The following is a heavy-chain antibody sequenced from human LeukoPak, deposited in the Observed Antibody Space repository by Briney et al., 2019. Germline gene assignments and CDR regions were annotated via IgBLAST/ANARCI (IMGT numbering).Heavy chain of an antibody. CDR3: ARLTGRSSSWYSFRGGYYYYMDV. CDR1: GGSFSGYY. V-gene: IGHV4-34*01. D-gene: IGHD6-13*01. J-gene: IGHJ6*03. CDR2: INHSGST. Sequence: SETLSLTCAVYGGSFSGYYWSWIRQPPGKGLEWIGEINHSGSTNYNPSLKSRVTISVDTSKNQFSLKLSSVTAADTAVYYCARLTGRSSSWYSFRGGYYYYMDVWGKGTTVTVSS.